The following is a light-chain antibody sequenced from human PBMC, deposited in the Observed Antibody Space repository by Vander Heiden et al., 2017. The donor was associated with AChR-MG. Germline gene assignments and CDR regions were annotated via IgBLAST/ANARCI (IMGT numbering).Light chain of an antibody. J-gene: IGLJ1*01. CDR2: EIS. CDR1: SSDVGGYSD. Sequence: QSALTQPPYASGSPGRSVTISCTGTSSDVGGYSDDSWYQQHTGKAPKLMIYEISKRPSGDPDRFSGAKSGNTASLIVSGLQAEDEADYYCSSYAGSNNPLYVVGTGTKVTVL. CDR3: SSYAGSNNPLYV. V-gene: IGLV2-8*01.